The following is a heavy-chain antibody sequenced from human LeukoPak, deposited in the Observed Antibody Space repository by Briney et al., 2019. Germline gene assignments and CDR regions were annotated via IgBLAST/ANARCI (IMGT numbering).Heavy chain of an antibody. V-gene: IGHV3-53*01. CDR1: GFTVSSNY. D-gene: IGHD1-26*01. CDR3: ARDGSGSYSAPLDY. J-gene: IGHJ4*02. Sequence: PGGSLRLSCAASGFTVSSNYMSWVRQAPGKGLEWVSVIYSDGSTYYADSVKGRFTISRDNSKNTLYFQMNSLRAEDTAVYYCARDGSGSYSAPLDYWGQGTLVTVSS. CDR2: IYSDGST.